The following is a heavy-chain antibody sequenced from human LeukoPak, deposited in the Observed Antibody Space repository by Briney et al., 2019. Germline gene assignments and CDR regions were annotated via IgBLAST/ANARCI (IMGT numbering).Heavy chain of an antibody. Sequence: LGGSLRLSCAASGFTFSSYEMNWVRQAPGKGLEWVSYISSSGSTIYYADSVKGRFTISRDNAKNPLYLQMNSLRAEDTAVYYCARDQGELLHLQDAFDIWGQGTMVTVSS. CDR2: ISSSGSTI. D-gene: IGHD1-26*01. J-gene: IGHJ3*02. CDR3: ARDQGELLHLQDAFDI. CDR1: GFTFSSYE. V-gene: IGHV3-48*03.